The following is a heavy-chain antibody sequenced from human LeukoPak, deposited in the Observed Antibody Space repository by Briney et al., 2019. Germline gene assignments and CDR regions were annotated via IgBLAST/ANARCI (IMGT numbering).Heavy chain of an antibody. D-gene: IGHD2-15*01. CDR3: AREGYCSDGRCYGRYNWFDP. J-gene: IGHJ5*02. CDR2: INPNSGGT. CDR1: GYTFTGYS. V-gene: IGHV1-2*02. Sequence: ASLKVSCKASGYTFTGYSIHWVRQAPGQGLEWMGWINPNSGGTNFAQNFQGRVTMTSDTSISTAYMELNRLRSDDTAVYYCAREGYCSDGRCYGRYNWFDPWGQGTLVTVSS.